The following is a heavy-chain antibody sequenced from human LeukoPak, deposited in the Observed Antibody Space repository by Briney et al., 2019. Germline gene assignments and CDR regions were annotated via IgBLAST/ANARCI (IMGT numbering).Heavy chain of an antibody. Sequence: PSETLSLTCTVSGGSISSSSYYWGWIRQPPGKGLEWIGYIYYSGSTNYNPSLKSRVTISVDTSKNQFSLKLSSVTAADTAVYYCARERSMVRGVSWFDPWGQGTLVTVSS. D-gene: IGHD3-10*01. CDR1: GGSISSSSYY. CDR2: IYYSGST. V-gene: IGHV4-61*01. CDR3: ARERSMVRGVSWFDP. J-gene: IGHJ5*02.